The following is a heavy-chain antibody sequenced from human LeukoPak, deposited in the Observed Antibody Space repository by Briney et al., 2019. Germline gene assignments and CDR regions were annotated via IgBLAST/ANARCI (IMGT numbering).Heavy chain of an antibody. CDR1: GFTFSSYA. D-gene: IGHD3-10*01. J-gene: IGHJ4*02. V-gene: IGHV3-23*01. CDR3: AKDSIFYGSGSEFDY. CDR2: ISGSGGST. Sequence: GGSLRLSCAACGFTFSSYAMSWVRQAPGKGLEWVSAISGSGGSTYYADSVKGRFTISRDNSKNTLYLQMNSLRAEDTAVYYCAKDSIFYGSGSEFDYWGQGTLVTVSS.